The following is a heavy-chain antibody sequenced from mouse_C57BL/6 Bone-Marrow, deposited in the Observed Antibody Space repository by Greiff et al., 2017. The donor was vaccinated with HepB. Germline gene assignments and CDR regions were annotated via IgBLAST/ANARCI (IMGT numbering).Heavy chain of an antibody. Sequence: QVTLKVSGPGILQPSQTLSLSCSFSGFSLRTYGMGVGWIRQPSGEGLEWLAHIWWEDDTYYNPALKSRLTISKDTSKNQVFSKIANVDTADTVPYYCARMGLLSMDYRGQGTSVTVSS. CDR2: IWWEDDT. CDR3: ARMGLLSMDY. D-gene: IGHD2-1*01. V-gene: IGHV8-8*01. J-gene: IGHJ4*01. CDR1: GFSLRTYGMG.